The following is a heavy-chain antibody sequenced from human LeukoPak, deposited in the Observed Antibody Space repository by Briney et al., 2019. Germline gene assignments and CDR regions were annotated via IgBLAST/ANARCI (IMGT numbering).Heavy chain of an antibody. D-gene: IGHD1-26*01. V-gene: IGHV3-23*01. CDR3: AKEAYRGATYFDY. CDR1: EFTVRSYA. J-gene: IGHJ4*02. CDR2: ISGSGGST. Sequence: PGGSLRLSCVASEFTVRSYAMNWVRQAPGKGLEWVSAISGSGGSTYYADSVKGRFTISRDNSKNTLYLQMNSLRAEDTAVYYCAKEAYRGATYFDYWGQGTLVTVSS.